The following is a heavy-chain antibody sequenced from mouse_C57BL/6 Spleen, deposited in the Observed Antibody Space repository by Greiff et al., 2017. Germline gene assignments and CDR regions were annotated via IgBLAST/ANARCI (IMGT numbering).Heavy chain of an antibody. CDR1: GYNFTSYW. D-gene: IGHD1-1*01. CDR3: ASPNYYYGSSYDSMDY. J-gene: IGHJ4*01. CDR2: IDPNSGGT. V-gene: IGHV1-72*01. Sequence: QVQLQQPGAELVKPGASVKLSCKASGYNFTSYWMHWVKQRPGRGLEGIGRIDPNSGGTKYNEKFKSKATLTVDKPSSTAYMQLSSLTSEDSAVYYGASPNYYYGSSYDSMDYWGQGTSVTVSS.